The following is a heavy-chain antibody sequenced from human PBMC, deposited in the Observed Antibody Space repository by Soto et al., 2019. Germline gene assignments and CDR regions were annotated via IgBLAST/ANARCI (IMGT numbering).Heavy chain of an antibody. D-gene: IGHD1-26*01. CDR3: AHTVGLGAAMDV. Sequence: QITLKESGPTLVKPTQTLTLTCTFSGFSLSTRGLGVSWMRQPPGKALEWLALIYWDDDKRYSPFLKSRLTITTETSKNRVVVTMTNMVPVDTDTDYCAHTVGLGAAMDVWGQGTTVTVSS. V-gene: IGHV2-5*02. CDR2: IYWDDDK. J-gene: IGHJ6*02. CDR1: GFSLSTRGLG.